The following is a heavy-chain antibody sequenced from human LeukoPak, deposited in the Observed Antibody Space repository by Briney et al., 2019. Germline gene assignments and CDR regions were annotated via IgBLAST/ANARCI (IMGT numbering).Heavy chain of an antibody. CDR2: IWYDGSNK. Sequence: PGGSLRLSCAASGFTFSSYGMHWVRQAPGKGLEWVAVIWYDGSNKYYADSVKGRFTISRDNSKNTLYLQMNSLRAEDTAVYYCAKGRRYSYGTGDYWGQGTLVTVSS. CDR1: GFTFSSYG. D-gene: IGHD5-18*01. CDR3: AKGRRYSYGTGDY. V-gene: IGHV3-33*06. J-gene: IGHJ4*02.